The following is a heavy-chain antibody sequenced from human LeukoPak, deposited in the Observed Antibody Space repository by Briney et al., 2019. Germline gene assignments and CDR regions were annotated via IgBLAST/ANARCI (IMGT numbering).Heavy chain of an antibody. Sequence: PGGSLRLSCAASGLTVSSNYMSWGRQAPGKGLELGSVIYSGGSTYYADSVTGRFTISRDKSKNTLYLQMNSLRVEDTAVYYCARRAGGLARNNWFDPWGQGTLVTVSS. CDR2: IYSGGST. J-gene: IGHJ5*02. V-gene: IGHV3-66*01. D-gene: IGHD3-16*01. CDR3: ARRAGGLARNNWFDP. CDR1: GLTVSSNY.